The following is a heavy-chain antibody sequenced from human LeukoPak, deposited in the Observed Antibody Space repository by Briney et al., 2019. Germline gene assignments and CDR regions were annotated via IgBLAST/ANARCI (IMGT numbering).Heavy chain of an antibody. Sequence: GASVKVSCKTSGYTFTAYYIHWVRQAPGQGLEWMGRINPNSGGTNHAQKSQGRVTMTRDTSIGTAYMELSRLTSDDTAVYYCARDCTSTSCYDYWGQGTLVTVSS. D-gene: IGHD2-2*01. CDR1: GYTFTAYY. V-gene: IGHV1-2*06. CDR2: INPNSGGT. J-gene: IGHJ4*02. CDR3: ARDCTSTSCYDY.